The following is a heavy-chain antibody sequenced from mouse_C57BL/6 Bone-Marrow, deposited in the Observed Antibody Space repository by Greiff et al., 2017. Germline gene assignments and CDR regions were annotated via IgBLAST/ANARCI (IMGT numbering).Heavy chain of an antibody. CDR1: GYTFTSYW. D-gene: IGHD1-1*01. CDR3: ARPYYHGTFMDY. Sequence: QVQLQQPGAELVKPGASVKLSCKASGYTFTSYWMHWVKQRPGQGLEWIGMIHPNSGSTNYNEKFKSKATLTVDKSSSTAYMQLSSLTSEDSAVYYCARPYYHGTFMDYWGQGTSVTVSS. V-gene: IGHV1-64*01. CDR2: IHPNSGST. J-gene: IGHJ4*01.